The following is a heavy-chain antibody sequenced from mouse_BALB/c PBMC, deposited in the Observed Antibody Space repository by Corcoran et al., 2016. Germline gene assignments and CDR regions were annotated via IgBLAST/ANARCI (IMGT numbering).Heavy chain of an antibody. Sequence: DVLLQESGPDIVKPSQSMSRTCSVTGYSITSGYYGNWIRQFPVNKLEWMSYITYDGAYNYNPSLKNLISITSDTSKNQVFLKLNSVTTEDTATYYCASDCLMDYWGQGTSVTVSS. J-gene: IGHJ4*01. CDR3: ASDCLMDY. CDR1: GYSITSGYY. V-gene: IGHV3-6*02. CDR2: ITYDGAY.